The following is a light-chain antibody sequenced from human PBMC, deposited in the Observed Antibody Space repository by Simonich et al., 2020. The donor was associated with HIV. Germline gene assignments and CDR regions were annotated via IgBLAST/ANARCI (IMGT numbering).Light chain of an antibody. J-gene: IGKJ1*01. CDR3: QQYYSTPPT. CDR2: WAS. V-gene: IGKV4-1*01. CDR1: QSVLYSSNNKNY. Sequence: DIVMTQSPDSLAVSLGERATINYKSSQSVLYSSNNKNYLAWYQQKPGQPPKLLIYWASTRESGVPGRFSGSGSGTDFTLTISSLQAEDVAVYYCQQYYSTPPTFGQGTKVEIK.